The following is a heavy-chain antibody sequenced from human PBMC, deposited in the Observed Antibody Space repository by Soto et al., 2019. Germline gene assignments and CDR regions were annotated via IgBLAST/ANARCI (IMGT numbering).Heavy chain of an antibody. D-gene: IGHD5-12*01. CDR2: ISNSGHSA. J-gene: IGHJ5*02. V-gene: IGHV3-23*01. Sequence: HPGGSLRLSCAASGFTFSSYAMNWVRQAPGRGLEWISVISNSGHSAYYADSVKGRFTISRDNSKNTLYLQIKSLRAEDTAAYYCAKGGPTFLNWFGPWGQGTLVPVSS. CDR1: GFTFSSYA. CDR3: AKGGPTFLNWFGP.